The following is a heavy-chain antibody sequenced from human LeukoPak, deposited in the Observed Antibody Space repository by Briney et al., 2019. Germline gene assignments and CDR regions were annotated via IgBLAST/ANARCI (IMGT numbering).Heavy chain of an antibody. CDR1: GFIFSSYA. J-gene: IGHJ4*02. V-gene: IGHV3-30*04. D-gene: IGHD6-6*01. CDR3: ARDQAARRFLDY. CDR2: ISYDSSIQ. Sequence: GESLSLSCAASGFIFSSYAMHWVRQAPGKGPEWVAFISYDSSIQYYADSVKGRFTISRDNSKHTVSLQMNGLTTDDSAVYYCARDQAARRFLDYWGQGTLVTVSS.